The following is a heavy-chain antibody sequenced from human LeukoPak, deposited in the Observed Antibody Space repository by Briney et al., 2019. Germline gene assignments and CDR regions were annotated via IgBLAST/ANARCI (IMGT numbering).Heavy chain of an antibody. Sequence: SETLSLTCALYGGSLSVYYESWIRQPPGKGLEWIGDINHSGSTNYNPSLNIRVTISVDTSKNQFSLKLSSVTAADTAVYYCARGAYYNYYGSGSYYPYYFDYWGQGTLVTVSS. CDR3: ARGAYYNYYGSGSYYPYYFDY. CDR2: INHSGST. D-gene: IGHD3-10*01. CDR1: GGSLSVYY. V-gene: IGHV4-34*01. J-gene: IGHJ4*02.